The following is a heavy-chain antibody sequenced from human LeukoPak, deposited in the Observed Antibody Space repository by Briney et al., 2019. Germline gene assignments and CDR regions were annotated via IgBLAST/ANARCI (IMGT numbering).Heavy chain of an antibody. CDR2: IYHSGST. Sequence: SETLPLTCAVSGGSISSSNWWSWVRQPPGKGLEWIGEIYHSGSTNYNPSLKSRVTISVDKSKNQFSLKLSSVTAADTAVYYCARDLRYSSGRYVDYWGQGTLVTVSS. V-gene: IGHV4-4*02. J-gene: IGHJ4*02. CDR1: GGSISSSNW. D-gene: IGHD6-19*01. CDR3: ARDLRYSSGRYVDY.